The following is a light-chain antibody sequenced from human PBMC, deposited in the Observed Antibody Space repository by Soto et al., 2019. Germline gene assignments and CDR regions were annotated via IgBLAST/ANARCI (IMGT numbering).Light chain of an antibody. CDR1: QNINSW. Sequence: DIQMTQSPSTLSASVGDRVTITCRASQNINSWLAWYQQKPGKAPKLLIHKASSLESGVPSGFSGSGSGTEFSLTISSLQVDDSATYYCQQYEAYPLTFGGGTKLEIK. CDR3: QQYEAYPLT. CDR2: KAS. J-gene: IGKJ4*01. V-gene: IGKV1-5*03.